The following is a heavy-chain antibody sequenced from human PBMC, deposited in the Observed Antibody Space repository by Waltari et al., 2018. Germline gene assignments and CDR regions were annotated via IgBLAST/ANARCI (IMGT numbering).Heavy chain of an antibody. J-gene: IGHJ4*02. V-gene: IGHV1-58*01. CDR2: SGVGIGNT. D-gene: IGHD3-3*01. Sequence: QMQLVQSGPEVKTPGTSVKVSCKASGFTFTSSAVQWVRQARGQRLEWIGWSGVGIGNTNYAQKCQERVTITRDMYTSTAYMELSSLRSEDTAVYYCAADIPDFWSGYLHSVDYWGQGTLVTVSS. CDR1: GFTFTSSA. CDR3: AADIPDFWSGYLHSVDY.